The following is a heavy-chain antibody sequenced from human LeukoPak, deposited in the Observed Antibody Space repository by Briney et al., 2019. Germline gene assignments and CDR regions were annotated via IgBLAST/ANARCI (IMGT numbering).Heavy chain of an antibody. V-gene: IGHV3-43*02. CDR1: GFTFDDYA. CDR2: ISGDGGST. J-gene: IGHJ3*02. Sequence: GGSLRLSCAASGFTFDDYAMHWVRQAPGKGLEWVSLISGDGGSTYYADSVKGRFTISRDNAKNSLYLQMNSLRAEDTALYYCAKDVSDYYDSSGYPSGAFDIWGQGTMVTVSS. D-gene: IGHD3-22*01. CDR3: AKDVSDYYDSSGYPSGAFDI.